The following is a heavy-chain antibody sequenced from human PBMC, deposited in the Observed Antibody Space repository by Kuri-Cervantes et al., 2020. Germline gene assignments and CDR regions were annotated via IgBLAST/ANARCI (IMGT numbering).Heavy chain of an antibody. CDR1: GGSISSYY. CDR3: ARGPRGIAAAGTNWFDP. D-gene: IGHD6-13*01. V-gene: IGHV4-4*07. Sequence: SETLSLTCTVSGGSISSYYWSWIRQPAGKGLEWIGRVYTSGSTNYNPSLGSRVTISVYTSKNQFSLKLSSVTAADTAVYYCARGPRGIAAAGTNWFDPWGQGTLVTVSS. J-gene: IGHJ5*02. CDR2: VYTSGST.